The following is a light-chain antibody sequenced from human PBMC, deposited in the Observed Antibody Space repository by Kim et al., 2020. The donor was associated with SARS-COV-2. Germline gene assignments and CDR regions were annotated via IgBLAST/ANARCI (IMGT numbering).Light chain of an antibody. CDR2: ANN. CDR1: TSNIGNDY. V-gene: IGLV1-51*01. Sequence: GQKVTISCSGTTSNIGNDYVSWYQQVPGTAPKLLIYANNKRPSGIPDRFSGSKSGTSATLGITGLQIGDEADYYCGTWDTSLRVGVFGGGTQLTVL. CDR3: GTWDTSLRVGV. J-gene: IGLJ2*01.